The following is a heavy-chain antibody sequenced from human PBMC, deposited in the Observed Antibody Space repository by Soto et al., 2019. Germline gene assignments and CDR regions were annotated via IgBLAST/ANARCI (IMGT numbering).Heavy chain of an antibody. V-gene: IGHV3-53*01. CDR2: LTANGNT. CDR3: ARDALGLDV. D-gene: IGHD3-3*02. Sequence: GSLRLSCVDLGGARITNNNSWVRQAPGQGLEWVSVLTANGNTISADAVKGRFTVSREISKNTVYIQLNSVTVEDTGLYYCARDALGLDVWGQGTTGTVSS. J-gene: IGHJ6*02. CDR1: GGARITNN.